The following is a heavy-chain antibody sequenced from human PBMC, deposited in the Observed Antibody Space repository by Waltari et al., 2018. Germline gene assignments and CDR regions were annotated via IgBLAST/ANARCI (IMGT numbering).Heavy chain of an antibody. D-gene: IGHD4-17*01. J-gene: IGHJ4*02. CDR2: IYHSGST. CDR1: GYSISSGYY. V-gene: IGHV4-38-2*01. Sequence: QVQLQESGPGLVKPSEPLSLTCAVSGYSISSGYYWGWIRQPPGKGLEWIGSIYHSGSTYCHPSLNSRVTISVDTSKNQFSLKLSAVTAADTAVYYCVRTVTTSSGPFDYWGQGTLVTVSS. CDR3: VRTVTTSSGPFDY.